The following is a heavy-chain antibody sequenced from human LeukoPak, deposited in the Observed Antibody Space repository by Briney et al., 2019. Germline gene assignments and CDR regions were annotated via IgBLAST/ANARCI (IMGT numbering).Heavy chain of an antibody. CDR2: ITNTGTYI. CDR1: GFIIVNAW. CDR3: ARDSVRHLDY. Sequence: PGGSLRLSCAPSGFIIVNAWMNWVRHAPGKGLEGVVSITNTGTYIYYADSVRGRFTISRDNAKNSLYLQMNSLRAEDTAVYYCARDSVRHLDYWGQGTLVTVSS. J-gene: IGHJ4*02. D-gene: IGHD5/OR15-5a*01. V-gene: IGHV3-21*01.